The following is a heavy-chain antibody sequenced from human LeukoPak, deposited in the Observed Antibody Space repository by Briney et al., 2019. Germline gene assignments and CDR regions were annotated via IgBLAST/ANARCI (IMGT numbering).Heavy chain of an antibody. Sequence: PSETLSLTCAVYGGSFSGYYWSWIRQPPGKGLEWIGEINHSGSTNYNPSLKSRVTISVDTSKNQFSLKLSSVTAADTAVYYCARGEDGDYPSFDYWGQGTLVTVSS. CDR2: INHSGST. CDR1: GGSFSGYY. J-gene: IGHJ4*02. CDR3: ARGEDGDYPSFDY. V-gene: IGHV4-34*01. D-gene: IGHD4-17*01.